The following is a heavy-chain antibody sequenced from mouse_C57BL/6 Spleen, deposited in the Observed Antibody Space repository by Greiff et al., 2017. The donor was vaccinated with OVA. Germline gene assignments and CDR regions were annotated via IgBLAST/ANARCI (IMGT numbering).Heavy chain of an antibody. CDR1: GFTFPDYY. V-gene: IGHV7-3*01. D-gene: IGHD2-1*01. CDR2: IRNKANGYTT. J-gene: IGHJ1*03. CDR3: ARSPYGNYWYFDV. Sequence: EVKLQESGGGLVQPGGSLSLSCAASGFTFPDYYMRWVRQPPGKALEWLGFIRNKANGYTTEYSASVKGRFTISRDNSQSILYLQMNALRAEDSATYYCARSPYGNYWYFDVWGTGTTVTVSS.